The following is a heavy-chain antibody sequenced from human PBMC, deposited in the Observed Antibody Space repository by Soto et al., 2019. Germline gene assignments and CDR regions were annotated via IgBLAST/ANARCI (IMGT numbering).Heavy chain of an antibody. V-gene: IGHV4-59*01. Sequence: SETLPLTRTLFGGPTKTYTLSRMPPPPGKALEWIGYIYYSGSTNSSPSLKGRVTISEDTSKNQLSLKLSSVTAADTAVYFCARDAGARGNGAFDIWGEGTMVTVSS. CDR3: ARDAGARGNGAFDI. J-gene: IGHJ3*02. D-gene: IGHD3-16*01. CDR2: IYYSGST. CDR1: GGPTKTYT.